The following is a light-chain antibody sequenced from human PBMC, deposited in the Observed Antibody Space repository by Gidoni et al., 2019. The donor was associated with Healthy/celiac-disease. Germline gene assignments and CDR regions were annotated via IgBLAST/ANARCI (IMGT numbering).Light chain of an antibody. J-gene: IGLJ2*01. CDR2: YDS. CDR3: QVWDSSSDLVV. Sequence: SYVLTPPPPVSVAPGKTARITCGGNNIGSKSVHWYQQKPGQAPVLVIYYDSDRPSGIPERFSGSNSGNTATLTISRVEAGDEADYYCQVWDSSSDLVVFGGGTKLTVL. CDR1: NIGSKS. V-gene: IGLV3-21*04.